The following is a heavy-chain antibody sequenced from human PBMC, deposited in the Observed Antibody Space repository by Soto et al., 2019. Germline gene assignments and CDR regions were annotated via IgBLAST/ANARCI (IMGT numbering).Heavy chain of an antibody. Sequence: ESGGGLVQPGGSLRLSCAVSGFTFNDHYMDWVRQAPGKGLEWVGRSGNKASGYTTQYAASVRGRFTVSRDDSKNSLFLQMNSLETEDTAVYYCARGYHSFDVWGQGTTVTVSS. D-gene: IGHD1-20*01. CDR1: GFTFNDHY. V-gene: IGHV3-72*01. J-gene: IGHJ6*02. CDR2: SGNKASGYTT. CDR3: ARGYHSFDV.